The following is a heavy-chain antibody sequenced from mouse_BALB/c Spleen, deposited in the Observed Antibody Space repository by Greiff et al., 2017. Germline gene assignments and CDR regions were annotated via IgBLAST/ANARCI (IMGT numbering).Heavy chain of an antibody. CDR1: GYAFSSSW. Sequence: QVQLQQSGPELVKPGASVKISCKASGYAFSSSWMNWVKQRPGQGLEWIGRIYPGDGDTNYNGKFKGKATLTADKSSSTAYMQLSSLTSVDSAVYFCAREGVLYGSFAYWGQGTLVTVSA. V-gene: IGHV1-82*01. CDR3: AREGVLYGSFAY. J-gene: IGHJ3*01. D-gene: IGHD1-1*01. CDR2: IYPGDGDT.